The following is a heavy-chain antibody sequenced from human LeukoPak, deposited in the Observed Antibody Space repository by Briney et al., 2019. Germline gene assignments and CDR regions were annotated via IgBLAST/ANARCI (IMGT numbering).Heavy chain of an antibody. J-gene: IGHJ4*02. CDR3: AKSGSSSWYDYFDY. CDR1: GFTYSNYT. D-gene: IGHD6-13*01. CDR2: ISSSNSYI. V-gene: IGHV3-21*04. Sequence: PGGSLRLSGAASGFTYSNYTMNWVRQAPGKGLEWVSSISSSNSYIYYADSVKGRFTISRDNAKNSLYLQMNSLRAEDMALYYCAKSGSSSWYDYFDYWGQGTLVTVSS.